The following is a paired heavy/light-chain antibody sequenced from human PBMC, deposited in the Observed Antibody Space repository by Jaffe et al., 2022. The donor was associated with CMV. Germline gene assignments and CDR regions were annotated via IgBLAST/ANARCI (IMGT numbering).Light chain of an antibody. CDR3: QQANSFRGVT. Sequence: DIQMTQSPSSVSASVGDRVTITCRASQGISSWLAWYQQKPGKAPKLLIYAASSLQSGVPSRFSGSGSGTDFTLTISSLQPEDFATYYCQQANSFRGVTFGPGTKVDIK. V-gene: IGKV1-12*01. J-gene: IGKJ3*01. CDR2: AAS. CDR1: QGISSW.
Heavy chain of an antibody. V-gene: IGHV3-23*04. Sequence: EVQLVESGGGLVQPGGSLRLSCAASGFTFSSYAMSWVRQAPGKGLEWVSAISGSGGSTYYADSVKGRFTISRDNSKNTLYLQMNSLRAEDTAVYYCAKALRGVDSTYYYYMDVWGKGTTVTVSS. CDR3: AKALRGVDSTYYYYMDV. J-gene: IGHJ6*03. CDR2: ISGSGGST. D-gene: IGHD3-22*01. CDR1: GFTFSSYA.